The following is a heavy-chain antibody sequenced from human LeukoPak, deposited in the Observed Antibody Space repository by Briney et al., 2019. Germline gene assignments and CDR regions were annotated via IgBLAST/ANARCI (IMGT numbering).Heavy chain of an antibody. CDR3: VSAFDY. Sequence: GGSLRLSCAPSGFTFTAYRTKWVPHTPGEGGVGVARSNRDGSSPTYADAVKGRFTISRDNAKNTLYLQINSLRAEDTAVYYCVSAFDYWGQGTLVTVSS. CDR2: SNRDGSSP. J-gene: IGHJ4*02. CDR1: GFTFTAYR. V-gene: IGHV3-74*01.